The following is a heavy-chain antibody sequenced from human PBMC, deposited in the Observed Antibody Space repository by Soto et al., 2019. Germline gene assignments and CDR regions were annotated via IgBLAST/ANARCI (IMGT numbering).Heavy chain of an antibody. J-gene: IGHJ5*02. V-gene: IGHV5-51*01. CDR1: GYSFSNYW. D-gene: IGHD2-15*01. CDR3: ARGHTWGGGNSSPGGNFDP. Sequence: LGESLKISCRGSGYSFSNYWIAWVRQMPGKGLEWMGIIYPGDSDTRYSPSFQGQVTISADKSISTAYLQWSSLKASDTAIYYCARGHTWGGGNSSPGGNFDPWGQGPLVTVPS. CDR2: IYPGDSDT.